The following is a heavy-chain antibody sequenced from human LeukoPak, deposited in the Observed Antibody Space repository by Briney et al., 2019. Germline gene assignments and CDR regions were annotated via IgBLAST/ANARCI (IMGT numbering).Heavy chain of an antibody. D-gene: IGHD6-19*01. CDR2: IXXXXSTI. Sequence: YIXXXXSTIYYAASVKGRFTISRDNAKSSLYLQMNSLRAEDTAVYYCARCLSPGYSSGWYPVDAFDIWGQGTMVTVSS. J-gene: IGHJ3*02. CDR3: ARCLSPGYSSGWYPVDAFDI. V-gene: IGHV3-48*01.